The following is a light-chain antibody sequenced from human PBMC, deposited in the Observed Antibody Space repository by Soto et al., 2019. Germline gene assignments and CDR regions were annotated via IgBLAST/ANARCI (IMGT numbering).Light chain of an antibody. CDR3: QQLNSYPIT. V-gene: IGKV1-9*01. Sequence: DIPMTQCPSFVCASXGDRVTINFRTSWVISRSLAWYQQKPGKAPKLXXYAASTLQAGGPSRFSCSRSGTEFTLTISSLQHEDFATYYGQQLNSYPITFGQGTRLEIK. CDR2: AAS. J-gene: IGKJ5*01. CDR1: WVISRS.